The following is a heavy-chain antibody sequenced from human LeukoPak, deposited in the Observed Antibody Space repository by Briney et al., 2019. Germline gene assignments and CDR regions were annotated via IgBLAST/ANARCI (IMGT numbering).Heavy chain of an antibody. CDR3: ARERQYDMDV. J-gene: IGHJ6*02. V-gene: IGHV3-74*01. CDR1: GFTFSSHW. Sequence: PGGSLRLSCVASGFTFSSHWMHWVRHAPGSGLVWVSRVNSDGSRTSYADSVKGRLTISRDNAKNTLYLQMNSLRAEDMAVYYCARERQYDMDVWGQGTTVTVSS. CDR2: VNSDGSRT.